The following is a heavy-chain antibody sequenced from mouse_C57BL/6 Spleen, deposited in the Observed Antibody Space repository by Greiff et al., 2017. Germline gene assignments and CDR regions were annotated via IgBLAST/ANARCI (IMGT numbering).Heavy chain of an antibody. Sequence: VQLQQSGAELVRPGASVKLSCTASGFNIKDDYMHWVKQRPEQGLEWIGWIDPGNGDTEYASKFQGKATITADTSSNTAYLQLSSLTSEDTAVYYCTPFITTVPYAMDYWGQGTSVTVSS. CDR2: IDPGNGDT. CDR3: TPFITTVPYAMDY. CDR1: GFNIKDDY. J-gene: IGHJ4*01. D-gene: IGHD1-1*01. V-gene: IGHV14-4*01.